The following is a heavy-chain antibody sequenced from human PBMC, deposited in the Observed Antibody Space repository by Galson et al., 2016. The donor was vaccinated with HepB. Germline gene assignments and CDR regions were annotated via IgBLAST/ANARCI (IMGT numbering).Heavy chain of an antibody. Sequence: SVKVSCKASGGTFSSYAINWVRQAPGQGLEWMGGIIPIFGTADYAQKFQGRVRITADESTSTAYLELSSLRSEDTAVYYCAWGLQWSHPEEGYYFYFGMDVWGQGTTVTVSS. V-gene: IGHV1-69*13. D-gene: IGHD5-24*01. CDR1: GGTFSSYA. J-gene: IGHJ6*02. CDR3: AWGLQWSHPEEGYYFYFGMDV. CDR2: IIPIFGTA.